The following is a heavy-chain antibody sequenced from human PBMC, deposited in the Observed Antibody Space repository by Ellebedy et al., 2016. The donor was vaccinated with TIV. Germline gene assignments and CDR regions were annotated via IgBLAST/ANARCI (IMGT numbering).Heavy chain of an antibody. V-gene: IGHV3-11*04. D-gene: IGHD2-2*01. CDR1: GFTFSDFY. CDR2: ISNSGSNL. Sequence: GESLKISCVGSGFTFSDFYMGWVRQAPGKGLEWISYISNSGSNLDYADSVKGRFTISRDNAKNSLYLKMNSLRAEDTAVYYCAREGIVVVRDGMDVWGQGTTVTVSS. CDR3: AREGIVVVRDGMDV. J-gene: IGHJ6*02.